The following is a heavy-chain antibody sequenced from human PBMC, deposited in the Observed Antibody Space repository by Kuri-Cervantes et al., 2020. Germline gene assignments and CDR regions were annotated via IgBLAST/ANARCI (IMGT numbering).Heavy chain of an antibody. CDR2: ISGSGGST. CDR1: GFTFSSYG. D-gene: IGHD3-10*01. CDR3: AKDKDYYGSGAIDY. J-gene: IGHJ4*02. Sequence: GGSLRLSCAASGFTFSSYGMHWVRQAPGKGLEWVSAISGSGGSTYYADSVKGRFTISRDNSKNTLYLQMNSLRAEDTAVYYCAKDKDYYGSGAIDYWGQGTLVTVSS. V-gene: IGHV3-23*01.